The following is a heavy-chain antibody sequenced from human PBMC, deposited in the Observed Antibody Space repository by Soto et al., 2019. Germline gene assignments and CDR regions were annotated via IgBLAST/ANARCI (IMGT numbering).Heavy chain of an antibody. J-gene: IGHJ3*02. Sequence: GGSLRLSCAASGFTFSSYDMHWVRQATGKGLEWVSAIGTAGDTYYPGSVKGRFTISRENAKNSLYLQMNSLRAEDTAVYYCARVGGQWLVRDDAFDIWGQGTMVTVSS. CDR1: GFTFSSYD. V-gene: IGHV3-13*01. CDR2: IGTAGDT. D-gene: IGHD6-19*01. CDR3: ARVGGQWLVRDDAFDI.